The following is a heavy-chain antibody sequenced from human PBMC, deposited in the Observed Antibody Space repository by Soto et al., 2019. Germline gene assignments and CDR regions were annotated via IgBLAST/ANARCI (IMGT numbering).Heavy chain of an antibody. V-gene: IGHV4-61*01. CDR3: ARXGIVVVPAAIYYYGMDV. J-gene: IGHJ6*01. D-gene: IGHD2-2*01. CDR2: IYYSGST. Sequence: PSETLSLTCTVSGGSVSSGSYYWSWIRQPPGKGLEWIGYIYYSGSTNYNPSLKSRVTISVDTSKNQFSLKLSSVTAADTAVYYCARXGIVVVPAAIYYYGMDVWGQGTTVTVSS. CDR1: GGSVSSGSYY.